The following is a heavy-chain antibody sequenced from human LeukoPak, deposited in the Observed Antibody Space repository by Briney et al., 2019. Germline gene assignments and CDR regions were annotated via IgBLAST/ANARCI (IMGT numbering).Heavy chain of an antibody. Sequence: PGGSLRLSCAASAFTVSSNLMSWVRQAPGKGLEWVSLLYSDGSTYYADSVKGRFTVSRDNSKNTLYLQMNSLRTEDTAVYYCASAYNSGWSFDYWGQGTLVTVSS. V-gene: IGHV3-66*01. CDR1: AFTVSSNL. D-gene: IGHD6-19*01. CDR2: LYSDGST. CDR3: ASAYNSGWSFDY. J-gene: IGHJ4*02.